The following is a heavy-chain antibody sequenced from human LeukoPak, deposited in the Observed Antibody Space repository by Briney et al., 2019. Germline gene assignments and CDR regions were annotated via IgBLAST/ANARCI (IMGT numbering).Heavy chain of an antibody. Sequence: SETLSLTCTVSGDSINNYYWTWMRQPAGKGLKWIGRIYISGNTMYNPSLQSRVTMSLDTSKNHFSLKLRSVTAADTAVYFCARGGVLHTYFDYWGQGTLVSVSS. J-gene: IGHJ4*02. V-gene: IGHV4-4*07. CDR2: IYISGNT. D-gene: IGHD3-16*01. CDR1: GDSINNYY. CDR3: ARGGVLHTYFDY.